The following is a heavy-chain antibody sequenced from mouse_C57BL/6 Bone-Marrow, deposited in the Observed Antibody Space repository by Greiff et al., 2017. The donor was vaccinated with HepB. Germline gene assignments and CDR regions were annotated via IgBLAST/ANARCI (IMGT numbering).Heavy chain of an antibody. CDR1: GFTFSDYY. CDR2: INYDGSST. D-gene: IGHD1-1*01. J-gene: IGHJ4*01. V-gene: IGHV5-16*01. Sequence: EVMLVESEGGLVQPGSSMKLSCTASGFTFSDYYMAWVRQVPEKGLEWVANINYDGSSTYYLDSLKSRFILSRDNAKNILYLQMSSLKSEDTATYYCARGDYGSDYAMDYWGQGTSVTVSS. CDR3: ARGDYGSDYAMDY.